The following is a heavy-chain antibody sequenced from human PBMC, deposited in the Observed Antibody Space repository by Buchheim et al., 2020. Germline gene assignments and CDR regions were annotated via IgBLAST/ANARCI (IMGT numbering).Heavy chain of an antibody. CDR3: ARDHYNIHDPDGVAGYFDY. CDR1: GFTFSSYT. Sequence: EVHLVESGGGLVKPGGSLRLSCAASGFTFSSYTMNWVRQAPGKGQEWVSSISVSGNYIYYADSVKGRFTVSRDNAKNSLSLQMNSLRAEDTAVYYCARDHYNIHDPDGVAGYFDYWGQGTL. J-gene: IGHJ4*02. CDR2: ISVSGNYI. V-gene: IGHV3-21*01. D-gene: IGHD3-22*01.